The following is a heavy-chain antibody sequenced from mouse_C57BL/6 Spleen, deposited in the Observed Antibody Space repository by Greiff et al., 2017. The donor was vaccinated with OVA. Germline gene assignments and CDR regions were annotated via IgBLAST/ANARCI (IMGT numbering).Heavy chain of an antibody. CDR2: IYPSDSAT. Sequence: QVQLQQPGAELVRPGSSVKLSCKASGYTFTSYWMDWVKQRPGQGLEWIGNIYPSDSATHYNQKFKDKSTLTVDKYSSTAYMQLSSRTAEDSAVYYCARDDYDGWYFDDWGQGTTRTVSS. V-gene: IGHV1-61*01. CDR3: ARDDYDGWYFDD. D-gene: IGHD2-4*01. J-gene: IGHJ2*01. CDR1: GYTFTSYW.